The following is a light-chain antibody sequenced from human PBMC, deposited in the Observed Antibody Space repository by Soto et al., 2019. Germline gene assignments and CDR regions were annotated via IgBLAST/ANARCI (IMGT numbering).Light chain of an antibody. CDR2: DVS. CDR1: SSDVGAYNF. V-gene: IGLV2-11*01. CDR3: CSYAGSYTLV. Sequence: QSALTQPLSVSGSPGQSVTISCTGTSSDVGAYNFVSWYQQHPGRVPKLMIYDVSRRPSGVPDRFSGSKSGNTASLTISGLQADDEADYYCCSYAGSYTLVFGGGTKLTVL. J-gene: IGLJ3*02.